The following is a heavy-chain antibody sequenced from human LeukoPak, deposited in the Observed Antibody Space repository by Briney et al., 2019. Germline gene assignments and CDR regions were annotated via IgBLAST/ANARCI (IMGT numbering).Heavy chain of an antibody. V-gene: IGHV3-23*01. CDR3: AKGGVAVTDY. D-gene: IGHD6-19*01. Sequence: GGSLRLSCAASGFTFSSYWMSWVRQAPGKGLEWVSAISGSGGSTYYADPVKGRFTISRDNSKNTLYLQMNSLRAEDTAVHYCAKGGVAVTDYWGQGTLVTVSS. CDR1: GFTFSSYW. CDR2: ISGSGGST. J-gene: IGHJ4*02.